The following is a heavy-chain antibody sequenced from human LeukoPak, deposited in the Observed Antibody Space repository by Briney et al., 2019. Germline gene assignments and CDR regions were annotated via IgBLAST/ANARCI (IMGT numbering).Heavy chain of an antibody. J-gene: IGHJ4*02. CDR1: GFTFSNYA. D-gene: IGHD3/OR15-3a*01. CDR2: ILGSGGST. V-gene: IGHV3-23*01. CDR3: AKWGDYDVLTGYYVPDY. Sequence: GASLRLSCAASGFTFSNYAMSWVCQARGKGLEWVSAILGSGGSTYYADSVKGRFTVSRDNSKSTLYLQMNSLRAEDTALYYCAKWGDYDVLTGYYVPDYWGQGALVTVSS.